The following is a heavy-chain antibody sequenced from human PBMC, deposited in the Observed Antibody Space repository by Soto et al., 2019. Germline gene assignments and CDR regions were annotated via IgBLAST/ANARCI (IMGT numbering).Heavy chain of an antibody. CDR2: IYSGGVT. CDR3: ARDPSTTGYYGLDV. J-gene: IGHJ6*02. CDR1: GFTVKNYQ. Sequence: GGALGLYCSASGFTVKNYQMNWVRQAPGKGLEWVSVIYSGGVTYYPDSVKGRFTTIRDTSKNTVYLQMNSLRADDTAMYYCARDPSTTGYYGLDVWGQGTTVTVSS. V-gene: IGHV3-53*01.